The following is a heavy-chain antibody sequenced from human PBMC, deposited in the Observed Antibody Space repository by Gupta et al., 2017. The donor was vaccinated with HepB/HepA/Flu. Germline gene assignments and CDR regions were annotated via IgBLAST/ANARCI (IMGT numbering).Heavy chain of an antibody. J-gene: IGHJ4*02. CDR2: ISGNNGER. CDR1: GYRFTSYG. Sequence: QVNLVQSGAEVKKPGASVKVSCEASGYRFTSYGISWVRQAPGQGLEWLGWISGNNGERKFAEKVQDRVTLTTETSTNTDYLELRRLTYDDTARYYWVRDRGWDIVVVPGVYKYFDSWGQGTLVPVSS. D-gene: IGHD2-2*01. CDR3: VRDRGWDIVVVPGVYKYFDS. V-gene: IGHV1-18*01.